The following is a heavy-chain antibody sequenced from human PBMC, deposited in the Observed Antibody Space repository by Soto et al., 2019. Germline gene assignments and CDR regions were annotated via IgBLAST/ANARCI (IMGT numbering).Heavy chain of an antibody. V-gene: IGHV4-34*01. Sequence: QVQLQQWGAGLLKPSETLSLTCAVYGGSFSGYYWSWIRQPPGKGLEWIGEINHSGSTNYNPSLKSRVTISVDTSKNQFSLKLGSVTAADTAVYYCARGHCGGDCRAGVDYWGQGTLVTVSS. D-gene: IGHD2-21*02. CDR1: GGSFSGYY. CDR2: INHSGST. CDR3: ARGHCGGDCRAGVDY. J-gene: IGHJ4*02.